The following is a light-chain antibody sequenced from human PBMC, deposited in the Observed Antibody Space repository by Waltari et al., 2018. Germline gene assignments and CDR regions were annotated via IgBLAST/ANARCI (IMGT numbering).Light chain of an antibody. CDR3: QQYDISPLT. CDR1: QTVRATY. V-gene: IGKV3-20*01. J-gene: IGKJ4*01. Sequence: EIVLTQSPGTLSLSPGERATLPCRASQTVRATYLAWYQQKPGQAATLVIHDTSSRATGIPDRFSGSGSGTDFSLTISSLEPEDFAVYYCQQYDISPLTFGGGTKVETK. CDR2: DTS.